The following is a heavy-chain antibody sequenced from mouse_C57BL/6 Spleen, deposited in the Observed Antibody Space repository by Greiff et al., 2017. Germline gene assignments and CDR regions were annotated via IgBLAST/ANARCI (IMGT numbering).Heavy chain of an antibody. D-gene: IGHD3-2*02. Sequence: VQLQQSGPELVKPGASVKISCKASGYAFSSSWMNWVKQRPGKGLEWIGRIYPGDGDTNYNGTFKGKATLTADKSSSTAYMQRSSLTSEDSAVYFCASLDSSGSWFAYWGQGTLVTVSA. J-gene: IGHJ3*01. CDR1: GYAFSSSW. CDR2: IYPGDGDT. CDR3: ASLDSSGSWFAY. V-gene: IGHV1-82*01.